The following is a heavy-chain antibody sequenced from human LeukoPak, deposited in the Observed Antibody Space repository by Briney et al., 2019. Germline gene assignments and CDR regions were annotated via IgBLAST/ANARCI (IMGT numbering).Heavy chain of an antibody. CDR3: AKASEYYYDSSGYYLGAFDI. D-gene: IGHD3-22*01. CDR2: ISGRSDST. V-gene: IGHV3-23*01. CDR1: GFTFSNYG. J-gene: IGHJ3*02. Sequence: PGGSLRLSCAASGFTFSNYGVNWVRQAPGKGLEWVSTISGRSDSTYYADSVKGRFTISRDNSKDTLYLQLNYLRAEDTAVYYCAKASEYYYDSSGYYLGAFDIWGPGTMVTGSS.